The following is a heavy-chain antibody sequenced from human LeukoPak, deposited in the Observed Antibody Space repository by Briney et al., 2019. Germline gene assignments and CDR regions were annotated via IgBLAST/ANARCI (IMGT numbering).Heavy chain of an antibody. J-gene: IGHJ4*02. CDR3: ARPIRYSSGWYGY. V-gene: IGHV1-2*02. Sequence: ASVKVSCKASGYTFTGYYMHWVRQAPGQGLEWTGWINPNSGGTNYAQKFQGRVTMTRDTSISTAYMELSRLRSDDTAVYYCARPIRYSSGWYGYWGQGTLVTVSS. CDR2: INPNSGGT. D-gene: IGHD6-19*01. CDR1: GYTFTGYY.